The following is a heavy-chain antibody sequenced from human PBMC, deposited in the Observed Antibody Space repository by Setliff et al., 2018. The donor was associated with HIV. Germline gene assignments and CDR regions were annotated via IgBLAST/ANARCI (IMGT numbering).Heavy chain of an antibody. CDR1: AYSISSGYY. V-gene: IGHV4-38-2*01. CDR2: IYHSGST. CDR3: ARQWRDQYNSGVSTEYFQH. D-gene: IGHD3-22*01. Sequence: LSLTCAVSAYSISSGYYWGWIRQPPGEGLEWIGSIYHSGSTYYNPSLMSRVTISVDTSKNQFSLKLRSVTAAGTAVYYCARQWRDQYNSGVSTEYFQHWGLGTLVTVS. J-gene: IGHJ1*01.